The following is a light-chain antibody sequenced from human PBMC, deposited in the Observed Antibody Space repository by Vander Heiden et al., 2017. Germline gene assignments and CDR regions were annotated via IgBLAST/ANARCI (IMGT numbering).Light chain of an antibody. V-gene: IGLV1-44*01. CDR1: SSNIGSNT. J-gene: IGLJ3*02. CDR3: AAWDDSLNGPNWV. Sequence: QSVLTQPPSASGPPGQRATISCSGSSSNIGSNTVNWYQQLPGTAPKLLIYSNNQRPSGVPDRFSGSKSGTSASLAISGLQSEDEADYYCAAWDDSLNGPNWVFGGGTKLTVL. CDR2: SNN.